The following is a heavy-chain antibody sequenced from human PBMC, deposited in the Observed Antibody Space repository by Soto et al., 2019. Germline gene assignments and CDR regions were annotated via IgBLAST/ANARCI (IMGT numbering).Heavy chain of an antibody. V-gene: IGHV4-59*08. D-gene: IGHD5-18*01. CDR3: ARHRYSYGVYYFDY. CDR2: IYYSGST. J-gene: IGHJ4*02. Sequence: QVQLQESGPGLVKPSETLSLTCIVSGGSISNYYWSWIRQPPGKGLEWIGYIYYSGSTNYNPSLTRRVTISVDTSKNHFSLKLSSVTAADTAVYYCARHRYSYGVYYFDYWGQGTLVTVSS. CDR1: GGSISNYY.